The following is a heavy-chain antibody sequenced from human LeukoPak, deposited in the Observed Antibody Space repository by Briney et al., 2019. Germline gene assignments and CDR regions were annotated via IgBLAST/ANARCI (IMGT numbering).Heavy chain of an antibody. V-gene: IGHV4-31*03. CDR2: IYYSGST. J-gene: IGHJ5*02. CDR1: GGPISSGGYY. D-gene: IGHD7-27*01. CDR3: ARDRKPLGWFDP. Sequence: PSQTLSLTCTVSGGPISSGGYYWSWIRQHPGKGLEWIGYIYYSGSTYYNPSLKSRVTISVDTSKNQSSLKLSSVTAADTAVYYCARDRKPLGWFDPWGQGTLVTVSS.